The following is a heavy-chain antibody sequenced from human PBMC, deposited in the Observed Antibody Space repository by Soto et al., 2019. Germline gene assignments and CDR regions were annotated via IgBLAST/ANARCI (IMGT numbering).Heavy chain of an antibody. D-gene: IGHD5-12*01. J-gene: IGHJ3*01. Sequence: GASVKVSCKASGYTFTSYGVSWVRQAPGQGLEWMGWISAYNGNTNYAQKLQGRVTMTTDTSTSTAYMELSSLRSDDTAVYYCASAVEMATIESWGQGTMVTGSS. CDR3: ASAVEMATIES. CDR2: ISAYNGNT. V-gene: IGHV1-18*01. CDR1: GYTFTSYG.